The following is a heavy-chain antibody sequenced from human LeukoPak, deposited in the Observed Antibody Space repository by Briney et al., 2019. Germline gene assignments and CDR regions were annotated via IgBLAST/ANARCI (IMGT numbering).Heavy chain of an antibody. Sequence: GGSLRLSCAASGFNSGRMSWVRQAPGQRLEWLANIKQDGIETYYLDSVKGRFTISRDSARNSVYLQMNSLRADETAVYFCARFIASPGPDAFDIWGQGTLVTVSS. CDR2: IKQDGIET. CDR1: GFNSGR. CDR3: ARFIASPGPDAFDI. J-gene: IGHJ3*02. V-gene: IGHV3-7*01. D-gene: IGHD6-13*01.